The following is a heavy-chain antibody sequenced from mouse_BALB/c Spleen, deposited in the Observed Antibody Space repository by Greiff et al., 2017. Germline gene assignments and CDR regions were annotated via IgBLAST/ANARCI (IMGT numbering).Heavy chain of an antibody. CDR2: ILPGSGST. CDR3: ARGRGYYFYAMDY. CDR1: GYTFSSYW. J-gene: IGHJ4*01. V-gene: IGHV1-9*01. D-gene: IGHD2-3*01. Sequence: VQLHQSGAELMKPGASVKISCKATGYTFSSYWIEWVKQRPGHGLEWIGEILPGSGSTNYNEKFKGKATFTADTSSNTAYMQLSSLTSEDSAVYYCARGRGYYFYAMDYWGQGTSVTVSS.